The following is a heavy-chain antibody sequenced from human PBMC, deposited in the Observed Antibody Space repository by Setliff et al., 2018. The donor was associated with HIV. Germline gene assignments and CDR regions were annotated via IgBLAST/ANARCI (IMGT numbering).Heavy chain of an antibody. CDR3: ARSGGPTFDP. D-gene: IGHD3-16*01. CDR2: IYYSGST. J-gene: IGHJ5*02. V-gene: IGHV4-61*01. CDR1: DSGTYY. Sequence: SETLSLTCTVSDSGTYYWSWIRQPPGKGLEWIGYIYYSGSTNYNTSLKSRVTISVDTSKNQFSLKLNSVTAADTAVYYCARSGGPTFDPWGQGTLVTVSS.